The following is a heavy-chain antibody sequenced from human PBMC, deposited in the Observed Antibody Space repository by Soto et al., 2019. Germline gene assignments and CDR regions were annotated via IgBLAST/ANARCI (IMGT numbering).Heavy chain of an antibody. CDR1: GGSVSGGSYW. J-gene: IGHJ4*02. CDR3: ARVGVRWLAGSSEY. D-gene: IGHD6-19*01. CDR2: IYYTGST. V-gene: IGHV4-61*01. Sequence: QVQLQESGPGLVKPSETLSLTCPVSGGSVSGGSYWWSWIRQPPGKGLEWIGYIYYTGSTNYTPSLRRRVTISIDTPKTQFSLKLRSVTAADTAVYYCARVGVRWLAGSSEYWGQGTLVPVSS.